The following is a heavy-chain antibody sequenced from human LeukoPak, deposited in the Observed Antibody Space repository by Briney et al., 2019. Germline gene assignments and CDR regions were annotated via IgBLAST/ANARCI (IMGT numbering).Heavy chain of an antibody. D-gene: IGHD6-19*01. CDR2: ISSSSSYI. V-gene: IGHV3-21*01. CDR1: GFTFSSYS. Sequence: GGSLRLSRAASGFTFSSYSMNWVRQAPGKGLEWVSSISSSSSYIYYADSVKGRFTISRDNAKNSLYLQMNSLRAEDTAVYYCARDRIAVAHRHYYYYGMDVWGQGTTVTVSS. CDR3: ARDRIAVAHRHYYYYGMDV. J-gene: IGHJ6*02.